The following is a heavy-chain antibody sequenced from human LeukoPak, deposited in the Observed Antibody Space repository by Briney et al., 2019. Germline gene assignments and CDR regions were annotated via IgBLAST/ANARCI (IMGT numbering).Heavy chain of an antibody. CDR1: GGSTSSYY. Sequence: SETLSLTCAVSGGSTSSYYWSWIRQPAGKGLEWIGRIYTSGSTNYNPSLKSRVTMSVDTSKNQFSLKLSSVTAADTAVYYCAGYCSSTSCSGNWFDAWGQGTLVTVSS. CDR2: IYTSGST. D-gene: IGHD2-2*01. CDR3: AGYCSSTSCSGNWFDA. J-gene: IGHJ5*02. V-gene: IGHV4-59*10.